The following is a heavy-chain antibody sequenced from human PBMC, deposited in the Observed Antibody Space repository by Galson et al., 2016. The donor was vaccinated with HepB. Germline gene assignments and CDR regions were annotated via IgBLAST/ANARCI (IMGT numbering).Heavy chain of an antibody. CDR1: GGSINNYY. D-gene: IGHD3-10*01. J-gene: IGHJ4*02. Sequence: SETLSLTCTVSGGSINNYYWGWIRQPPGKGLEWIGYTHRIGTTNYNPSLKSRATISVDTSKNQFSLKLTSVTAADTAVYYCARDEDKGWFGDFYPVVDYWGQGTLVTVSS. V-gene: IGHV4-59*12. CDR2: THRIGTT. CDR3: ARDEDKGWFGDFYPVVDY.